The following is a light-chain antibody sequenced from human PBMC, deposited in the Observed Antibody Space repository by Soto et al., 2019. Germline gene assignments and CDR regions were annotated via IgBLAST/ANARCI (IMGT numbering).Light chain of an antibody. CDR3: CSYAGYYTYV. J-gene: IGLJ1*01. V-gene: IGLV2-11*01. CDR2: GVS. CDR1: SSDVGGYNY. Sequence: QSALTQPRSVSGSPGQSVTISCTGTSSDVGGYNYVSWYQHHPGKAPKLMIYGVSERPSGVPDRFSGSKSGNTASLTISGLQAEDEAEYYCCSYAGYYTYVFGTGTKVTVL.